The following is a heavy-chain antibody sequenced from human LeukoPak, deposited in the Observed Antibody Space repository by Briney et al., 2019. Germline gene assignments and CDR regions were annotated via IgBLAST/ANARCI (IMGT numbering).Heavy chain of an antibody. CDR3: ERLGYYDSSGKDY. V-gene: IGHV4-38-2*02. CDR2: INHSGST. D-gene: IGHD3-22*01. J-gene: IGHJ4*02. Sequence: SETLSLTCTVSGYSISSGYYWGWIRQPPGKGLEWIGEINHSGSTNYNPSLKSRVTISVDTSKNQFSLKLSSVTAADTAVYYCERLGYYDSSGKDYWGQGTLVTVSS. CDR1: GYSISSGYY.